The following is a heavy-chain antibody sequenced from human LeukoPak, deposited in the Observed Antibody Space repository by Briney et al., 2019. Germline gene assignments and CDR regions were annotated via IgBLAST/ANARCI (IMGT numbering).Heavy chain of an antibody. CDR1: GFTFSSYS. D-gene: IGHD6-13*01. V-gene: IGHV3-21*04. Sequence: GGSLRLSCAASGFTFSSYSMNWVRQAPGKGLEWVSSISSSSSYIYYADSVKGRFTISRDNSKNTLYLQMNSLRAEDTAVYYCAKDQEVAAAGGKGDYWGQGTLVTVSS. J-gene: IGHJ4*02. CDR2: ISSSSSYI. CDR3: AKDQEVAAAGGKGDY.